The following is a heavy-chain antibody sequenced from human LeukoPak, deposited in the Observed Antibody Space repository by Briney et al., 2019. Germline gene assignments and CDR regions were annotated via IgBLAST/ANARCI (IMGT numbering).Heavy chain of an antibody. CDR3: TTDFILELPIEPPDY. CDR2: ISYDGSNK. D-gene: IGHD1-7*01. Sequence: PGGSLRLSCAASGFTFSSYAMHWVRQAPGKGLEWVAVISYDGSNKYYADSVKGRFTISRDNSKNTLYLQMNSLRAEDTAVYYCTTDFILELPIEPPDYWGQGTLVTVSS. V-gene: IGHV3-30-3*01. J-gene: IGHJ4*02. CDR1: GFTFSSYA.